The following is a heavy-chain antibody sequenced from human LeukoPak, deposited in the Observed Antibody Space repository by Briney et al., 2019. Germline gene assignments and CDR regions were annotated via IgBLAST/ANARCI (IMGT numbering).Heavy chain of an antibody. J-gene: IGHJ3*02. CDR3: ATGQYCSGNRCYSGTFDI. D-gene: IGHD2-15*01. CDR1: GGSISIYY. CDR2: INYSGTT. Sequence: PSETLSLTCTVSGGSISIYYWSWIRQPPGKGLDWIGYINYSGTTNYNPSLKSRVTMSVDTSKNQFSLKLTSVAAADTAVYYCATGQYCSGNRCYSGTFDIWGQGTMVSVSS. V-gene: IGHV4-59*01.